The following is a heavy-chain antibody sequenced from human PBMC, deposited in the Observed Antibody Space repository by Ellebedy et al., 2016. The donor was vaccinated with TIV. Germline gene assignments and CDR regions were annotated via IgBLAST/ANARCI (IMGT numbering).Heavy chain of an antibody. CDR1: GFTFSSHW. CDR3: ARYGSGSYSLDY. Sequence: PGGSLRLSCAASGFTFSSHWMSWVRQAPGKGLEWVANIKQDGSEKYYVDSVKGRFTISRDNAKNSLYLQMNSLRAEDTAVYYCARYGSGSYSLDYWGQGTLVTVSS. CDR2: IKQDGSEK. D-gene: IGHD3-10*01. J-gene: IGHJ4*02. V-gene: IGHV3-7*01.